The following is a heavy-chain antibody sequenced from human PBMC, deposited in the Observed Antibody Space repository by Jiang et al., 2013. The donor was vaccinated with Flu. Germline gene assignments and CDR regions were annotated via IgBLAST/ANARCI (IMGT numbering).Heavy chain of an antibody. CDR2: IIPILGIA. Sequence: SGAEVKKPGSSVKVSCKASGGTFSSYAISWVRQAPGQGLEWMGRIIPILGIANYAQKFQGRVTITADKSTSTAYMELSSLRSEDTAVYYCASDCSGGSCYSRYDYWGQGTLVTVSS. D-gene: IGHD2-15*01. CDR1: GGTFSSYA. J-gene: IGHJ4*02. V-gene: IGHV1-69*04. CDR3: ASDCSGGSCYSRYDY.